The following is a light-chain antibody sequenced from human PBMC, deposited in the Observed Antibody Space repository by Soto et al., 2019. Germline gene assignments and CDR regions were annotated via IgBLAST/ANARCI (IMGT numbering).Light chain of an antibody. Sequence: DIQMTQSPSSLSASVGDRVTITCRASQSIVTWLAWYQQKPGKAPKLLIYEASSLESGVPSRFSGTGSGTDFTLTISSLQPDDSAAYYCQQFNSSPYTFDQGTKVEIK. CDR1: QSIVTW. J-gene: IGKJ2*01. CDR3: QQFNSSPYT. V-gene: IGKV1-5*03. CDR2: EAS.